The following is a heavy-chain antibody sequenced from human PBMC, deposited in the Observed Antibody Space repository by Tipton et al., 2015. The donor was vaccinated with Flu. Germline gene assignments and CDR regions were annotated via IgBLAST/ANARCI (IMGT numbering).Heavy chain of an antibody. Sequence: QLVQSGAEVKKPGSSVKVSCKASGGTFSSYAISWVRQAPGQGLEWMGRIIPILGIANYAQKFQGRVTITADKSTSTAYMELSSLRSEDTAVYYCARVDDSSGYLGYYSGMDVWGQGTTVTVSS. CDR3: ARVDDSSGYLGYYSGMDV. J-gene: IGHJ6*02. D-gene: IGHD3-22*01. CDR1: GGTFSSYA. V-gene: IGHV1-69*09. CDR2: IIPILGIA.